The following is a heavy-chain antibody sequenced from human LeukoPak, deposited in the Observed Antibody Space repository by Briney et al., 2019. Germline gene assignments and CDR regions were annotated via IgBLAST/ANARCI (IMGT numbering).Heavy chain of an antibody. J-gene: IGHJ5*02. V-gene: IGHV3-7*01. CDR3: ATSSYSSSSS. D-gene: IGHD6-6*01. Sequence: GGSLRLSCTASGLTFTNYWMIWVRQAPGKGLEWVANINHDAREKYYVGSVEGRFTISRDNAKNSLFLQMNSLRAEDTGVYYCATSSYSSSSSWGQGTLVTVSS. CDR2: INHDAREK. CDR1: GLTFTNYW.